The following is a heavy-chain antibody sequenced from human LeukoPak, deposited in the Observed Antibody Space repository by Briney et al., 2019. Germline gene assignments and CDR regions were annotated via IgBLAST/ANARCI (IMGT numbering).Heavy chain of an antibody. CDR3: ARGQEYSSSSLYGY. CDR2: IIPILGIA. V-gene: IGHV1-69*04. D-gene: IGHD6-6*01. Sequence: GASVKVSCKASGGTFSSYAISWVRQAPGQGLEWMGRIIPILGIANYAQKFQGRVTITADKSTSTAYMELSSLRSEDTAVYYCARGQEYSSSSLYGYWGQGTLVTVSS. J-gene: IGHJ4*02. CDR1: GGTFSSYA.